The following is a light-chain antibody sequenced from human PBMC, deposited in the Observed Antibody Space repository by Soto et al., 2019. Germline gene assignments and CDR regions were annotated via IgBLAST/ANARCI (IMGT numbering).Light chain of an antibody. CDR2: AAS. J-gene: IGKJ5*01. CDR3: QQSYSVPFT. Sequence: DIQLTQSPSSLSASVGDRVTISCRASLSVRNYLSWYQWKPGKAPSLLIYAASSLHSGVPSRFSGSASGADFTLTINNLHPEDFATYYCQQSYSVPFTFGQGTRLQLK. CDR1: LSVRNY. V-gene: IGKV1-39*01.